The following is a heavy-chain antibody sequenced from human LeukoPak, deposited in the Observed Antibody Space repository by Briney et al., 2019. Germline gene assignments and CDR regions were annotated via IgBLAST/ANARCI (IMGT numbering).Heavy chain of an antibody. D-gene: IGHD2-2*01. Sequence: PGGSLRLSCAASGFTVSSNYMSWVRQAPGKGLEWVSVIYSGGSTYYADSVKGRFTISRDNSKNTLYLQMNSLRADDTAVYYCARAPLVPAATKVRFDPWGQGTLVTVSS. CDR3: ARAPLVPAATKVRFDP. CDR2: IYSGGST. V-gene: IGHV3-53*01. CDR1: GFTVSSNY. J-gene: IGHJ5*02.